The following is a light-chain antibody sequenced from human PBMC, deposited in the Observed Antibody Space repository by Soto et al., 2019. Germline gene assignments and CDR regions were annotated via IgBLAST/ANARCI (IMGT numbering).Light chain of an antibody. CDR3: QQYNTWPPPSES. CDR1: QTVNNN. Sequence: IVMTQSPATLSVSPGERATLSCRASQTVNNNLAWYQQRPGQAPRLLIYAASTRATGVPARFSGSGSGTEFTFTISSLQSEDFAVYYCQQYNTWPPPSESVGPGTKVDVK. CDR2: AAS. J-gene: IGKJ3*01. V-gene: IGKV3D-15*01.